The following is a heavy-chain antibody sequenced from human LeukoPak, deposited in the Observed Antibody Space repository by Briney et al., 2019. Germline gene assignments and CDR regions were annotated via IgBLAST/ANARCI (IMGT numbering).Heavy chain of an antibody. Sequence: PGGSLRLSCAASGFTFSNYGMYWVRQAAGKGLEWVAVIWYDGSNKYYADSVKGRFTISRDNSKNTLYLQMNSVRAEDTAVYYCATVRSCSGGDCYYLDYWGQGTLVTVSS. CDR3: ATVRSCSGGDCYYLDY. CDR1: GFTFSNYG. J-gene: IGHJ4*02. CDR2: IWYDGSNK. V-gene: IGHV3-33*01. D-gene: IGHD2-21*02.